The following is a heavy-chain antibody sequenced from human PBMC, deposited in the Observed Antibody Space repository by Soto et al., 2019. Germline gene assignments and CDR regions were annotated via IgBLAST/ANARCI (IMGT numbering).Heavy chain of an antibody. CDR1: GGSFKSGSYS. V-gene: IGHV4-61*01. Sequence: SETLSLTCTVSGGSFKSGSYSWSWIRQPPGKGLEWIGYVYHTGRTSYNPSLKSRVSISMDTSKNQFSLNLDSVTAADTAVYFCARDFAHFDSWGQGTLVTVSS. CDR2: VYHTGRT. D-gene: IGHD3-3*01. J-gene: IGHJ4*02. CDR3: ARDFAHFDS.